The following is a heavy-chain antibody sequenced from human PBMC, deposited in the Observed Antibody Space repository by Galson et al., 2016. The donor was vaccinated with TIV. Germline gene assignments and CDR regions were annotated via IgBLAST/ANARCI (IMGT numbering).Heavy chain of an antibody. CDR3: ARGRGIYDSSGYFLFDH. J-gene: IGHJ5*02. Sequence: ASGVTFSYFAFSWVRQAPGQGLEWMGGIVPMFGTTNYAQKFLGRVTISADESTTTAYLELSSLRSEDTAVYYCARGRGIYDSSGYFLFDHWGQGTLVTVSS. D-gene: IGHD3-22*01. V-gene: IGHV1-69*01. CDR2: IVPMFGTT. CDR1: GVTFSYFA.